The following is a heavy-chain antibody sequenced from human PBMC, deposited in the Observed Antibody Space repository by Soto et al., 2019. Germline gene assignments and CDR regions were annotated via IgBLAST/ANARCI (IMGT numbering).Heavy chain of an antibody. D-gene: IGHD2-2*02. J-gene: IGHJ6*02. CDR2: IIPIFGTA. CDR3: ARQRAPYCSSTSCYTYYYYGMDV. V-gene: IGHV1-69*01. CDR1: RGTFSSYA. Sequence: QVQLVQSGAEVKKPGSSVKVSCKASRGTFSSYAISWVRQAPGQGLEWMGGIIPIFGTANYAQKFQGRVTITADECTSTAYRELSSLRSEDTAVYYCARQRAPYCSSTSCYTYYYYGMDVWGQGTTVTVSS.